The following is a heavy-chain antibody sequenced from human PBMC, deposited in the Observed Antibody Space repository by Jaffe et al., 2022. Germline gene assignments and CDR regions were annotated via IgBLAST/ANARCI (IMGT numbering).Heavy chain of an antibody. V-gene: IGHV3-30*02. D-gene: IGHD3-22*01. J-gene: IGHJ5*02. CDR1: GFTFSSYG. CDR2: IRYDGSNK. CDR3: AKAVSPYYYDSSGYNPQEGRYNWFDP. Sequence: QVQLVESGGGVVQPGGSLRLSCAASGFTFSSYGMHWVRQAPGKGLEWVAFIRYDGSNKYYADSVKGRFTISRDNSKNTLYLQMNSLRAEDTAVYYCAKAVSPYYYDSSGYNPQEGRYNWFDPWGQGTLVTVSS.